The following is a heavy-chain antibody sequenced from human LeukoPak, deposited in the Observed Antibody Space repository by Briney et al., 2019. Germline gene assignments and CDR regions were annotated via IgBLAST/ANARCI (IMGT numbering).Heavy chain of an antibody. CDR3: ASSHVEYDSSGYYLDY. Sequence: GSSAKVSCEASGGTFSSYAISWVRQAPGQGLEWMGGIIPIFGTAYYAQKFQGRVTITTDESTSTAYMELSSLRSEDTAVYYCASSHVEYDSSGYYLDYWGQGTLVTVSS. V-gene: IGHV1-69*05. CDR2: IIPIFGTA. J-gene: IGHJ4*02. CDR1: GGTFSSYA. D-gene: IGHD3-22*01.